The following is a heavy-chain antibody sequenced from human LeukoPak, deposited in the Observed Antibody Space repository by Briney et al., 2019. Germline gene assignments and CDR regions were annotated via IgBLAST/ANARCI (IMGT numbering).Heavy chain of an antibody. J-gene: IGHJ6*02. CDR1: GFTVSSNY. Sequence: GGSLRLSCAASGFTVSSNYMSWVRQAPGKGLEWVSVIYSGGSTYYADSVKGRFTISRDNSKNTLYLQMNSLRAEDTAVYYCARSGYSYGFSYYYYGMDVWGQGTTVTVSS. CDR3: ARSGYSYGFSYYYYGMDV. D-gene: IGHD5-18*01. CDR2: IYSGGST. V-gene: IGHV3-53*01.